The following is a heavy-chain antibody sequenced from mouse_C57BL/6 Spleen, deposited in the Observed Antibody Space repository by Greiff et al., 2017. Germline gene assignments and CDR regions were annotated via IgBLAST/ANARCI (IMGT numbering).Heavy chain of an antibody. CDR1: GYAFTNYL. Sequence: VQVVESGAELVRPGTSVKVSCKASGYAFTNYLIEWVKQRPGQGLEWIGVINPGSGGTNYNEKFKGKATLTADKSSSTAYMQLSSLTSEDSAVYFCARKGWADYWGQGTTLTVSS. J-gene: IGHJ2*01. V-gene: IGHV1-54*01. CDR2: INPGSGGT. CDR3: ARKGWADY. D-gene: IGHD3-3*01.